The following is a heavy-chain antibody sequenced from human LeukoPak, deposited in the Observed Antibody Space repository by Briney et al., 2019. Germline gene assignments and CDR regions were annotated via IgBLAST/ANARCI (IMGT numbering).Heavy chain of an antibody. CDR1: GFTFSDYY. Sequence: PGGSLRLSCAASGFTFSDYYMSWIRQAPGKGLEWVSYISSSGSTIYYADSVKGRFTISRDNAKNSLYLQMNSLRAEDTAVYYCARGNCSSTSCYHYYYYMDVWGKGTTVTISS. CDR2: ISSSGSTI. D-gene: IGHD2-2*01. J-gene: IGHJ6*03. V-gene: IGHV3-11*01. CDR3: ARGNCSSTSCYHYYYYMDV.